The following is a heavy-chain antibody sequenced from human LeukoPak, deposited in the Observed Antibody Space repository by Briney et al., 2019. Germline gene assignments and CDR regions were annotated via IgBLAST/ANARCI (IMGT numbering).Heavy chain of an antibody. V-gene: IGHV4-34*01. J-gene: IGHJ4*02. Sequence: SETLSLTCAVYGGSFSGYYWSWIRQPPGKGLEWIGEINHSGSTNYNPSLKSRVTISVDTSKNQFSLKLSSVTAADTAVYYCARGWGVVVVPAARGFDYWGQGTLDTVSS. CDR3: ARGWGVVVVPAARGFDY. CDR2: INHSGST. D-gene: IGHD2-2*01. CDR1: GGSFSGYY.